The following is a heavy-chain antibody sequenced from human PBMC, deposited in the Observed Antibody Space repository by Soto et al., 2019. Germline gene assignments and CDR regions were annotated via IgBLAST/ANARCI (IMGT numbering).Heavy chain of an antibody. V-gene: IGHV4-59*08. CDR1: GGSISIYY. CDR3: ARHHDY. CDR2: IYYSGST. Sequence: SDTLSLTCTVSGGSISIYYWSWIRQLPGKGLEWIGYIYYSGSTNYNPSLKSRVTISVDTSKNQFSLKLSSVTAADTAVYYCARHHDYWGQGTLVTVSS. J-gene: IGHJ4*02.